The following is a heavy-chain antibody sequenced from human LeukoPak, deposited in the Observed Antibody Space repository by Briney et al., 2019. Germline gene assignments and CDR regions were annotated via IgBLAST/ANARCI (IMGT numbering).Heavy chain of an antibody. V-gene: IGHV3-13*04. CDR2: IAITGDT. D-gene: IGHD3-10*01. CDR3: TRGLTGGLDS. Sequence: GGSLRLSCAASGXTFSSYDMHWVRQAPGKGQEWVSSIAITGDTYYLGSVKGRFTISRETVKNSLYVLMKIMCDGDTAVYYCTRGLTGGLDSWGQGTLVTVSS. J-gene: IGHJ5*01. CDR1: GXTFSSYD.